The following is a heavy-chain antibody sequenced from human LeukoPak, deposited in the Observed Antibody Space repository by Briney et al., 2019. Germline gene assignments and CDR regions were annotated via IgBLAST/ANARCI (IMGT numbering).Heavy chain of an antibody. V-gene: IGHV4-34*01. D-gene: IGHD3-16*02. CDR2: INHSGST. CDR1: GGSFSGYY. J-gene: IGHJ4*02. Sequence: SETLSLTCAFYGGSFSGYYWSWIGQPPGKGLEWIGEINHSGSTNYNPSLKSRVTISVDTSKNHFSLKLSSVTAADTAVYDCARYYYDYVWGSYRLDYWGQGTLVTVSS. CDR3: ARYYYDYVWGSYRLDY.